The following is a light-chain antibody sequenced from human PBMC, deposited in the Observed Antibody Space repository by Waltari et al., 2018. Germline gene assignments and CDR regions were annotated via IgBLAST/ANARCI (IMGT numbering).Light chain of an antibody. CDR2: KVS. J-gene: IGKJ1*01. CDR3: MQATHWPPM. V-gene: IGKV2-30*01. CDR1: QSLVYSDGNTY. Sequence: DVLMTQSPLSLPVTLGQPASISCRSSQSLVYSDGNTYLSWFQQRPGQSPRRLIYKVSNRDPGVPDRFSGSGSGSDFTLKISRVEAEDVGAYYCMQATHWPPMFGQGTKVEIK.